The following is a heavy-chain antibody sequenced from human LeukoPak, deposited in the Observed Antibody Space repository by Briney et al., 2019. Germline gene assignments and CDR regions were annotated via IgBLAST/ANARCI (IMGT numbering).Heavy chain of an antibody. CDR3: AKSDSSGYSAH. CDR1: GFAFSTYW. J-gene: IGHJ4*02. V-gene: IGHV3-74*01. D-gene: IGHD3-22*01. CDR2: IRTDGGST. Sequence: PGGFLRLSCAASGFAFSTYWMHWVRQAPGKGLVWVSRIRTDGGSTYYADSVKGRFTVSRDNAKNTLYLQMNSLRAEDTAVYYCAKSDSSGYSAHWGQGTLVTVSS.